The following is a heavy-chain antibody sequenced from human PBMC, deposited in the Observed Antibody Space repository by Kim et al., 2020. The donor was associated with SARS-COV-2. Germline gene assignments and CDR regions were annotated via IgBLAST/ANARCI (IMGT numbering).Heavy chain of an antibody. V-gene: IGHV3-23*01. Sequence: GGYLRLSCAASGFTFSTYAMSWVRQAPGKGLEWVSGISGNGGTAYYADSVKGRFYISRDDSKNTLYLQMSSLRAEDTAVYYCAKLKTTSCYSAMDVWGQG. CDR3: AKLKTTSCYSAMDV. J-gene: IGHJ6*02. CDR1: GFTFSTYA. D-gene: IGHD2-2*02. CDR2: ISGNGGTA.